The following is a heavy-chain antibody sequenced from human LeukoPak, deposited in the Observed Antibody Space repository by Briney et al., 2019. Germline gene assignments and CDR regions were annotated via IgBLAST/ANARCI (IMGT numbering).Heavy chain of an antibody. CDR2: INAGNGNT. D-gene: IGHD4-17*01. V-gene: IGHV1-3*01. CDR3: ARRWPYGDPPYYYYYGMDV. CDR1: GYTFTSYA. J-gene: IGHJ6*02. Sequence: APVKVSCKASGYTFTSYAMHWVRQAPGQRLEWMGWINAGNGNTKYSQKFQGRVTITRDTSASTAYMELSSLRSEDTAVYYCARRWPYGDPPYYYYYGMDVWGQGTTVTVSS.